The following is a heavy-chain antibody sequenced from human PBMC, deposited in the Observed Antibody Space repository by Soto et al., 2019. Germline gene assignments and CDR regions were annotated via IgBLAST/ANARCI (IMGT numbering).Heavy chain of an antibody. J-gene: IGHJ6*02. V-gene: IGHV4-30-2*01. CDR2: IYHSGST. CDR3: ARGDCSGGSCYLYYYGMDV. D-gene: IGHD2-15*01. Sequence: TLSLTCSFSGGSIISGGYSWSWIRQPPGKGLEWIGYIYHSGSTYYNPSLKSRVTISVDRSKNQFSLKLSSVTAADTAVYYCARGDCSGGSCYLYYYGMDVWGQGTTVTVSS. CDR1: GGSIISGGYS.